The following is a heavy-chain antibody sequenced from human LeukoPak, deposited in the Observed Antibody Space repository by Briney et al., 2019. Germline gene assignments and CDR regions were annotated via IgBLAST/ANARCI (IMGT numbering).Heavy chain of an antibody. CDR2: IYYSGST. V-gene: IGHV4-59*11. J-gene: IGHJ6*03. D-gene: IGHD6-6*01. CDR1: GGSISSHY. Sequence: PSETLSLTCTVSGGSISSHYWSWIRQPPGKGLEWIGYIYYSGSTNYNPSLKSRVTISVDTSKNQFSLKLSSVTAADTAVYYCARAWGRSSSYYYYYMDVWGKGTTVTVSS. CDR3: ARAWGRSSSYYYYYMDV.